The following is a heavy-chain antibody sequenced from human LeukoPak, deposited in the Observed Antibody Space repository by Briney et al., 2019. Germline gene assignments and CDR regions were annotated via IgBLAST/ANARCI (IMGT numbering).Heavy chain of an antibody. J-gene: IGHJ6*02. V-gene: IGHV3-33*01. CDR2: IWYDGSNK. CDR3: ARDESEVPAAMLEYYYGMDV. Sequence: GGSLRLSCAASGFTFSSYGMHWVRQAPGKGLEWVAVIWYDGSNKYYADSVKGRFTISRDNSKNTLYLQMNSLRDEDTAVYYCARDESEVPAAMLEYYYGMDVWGQGTTVTVSS. D-gene: IGHD2-2*01. CDR1: GFTFSSYG.